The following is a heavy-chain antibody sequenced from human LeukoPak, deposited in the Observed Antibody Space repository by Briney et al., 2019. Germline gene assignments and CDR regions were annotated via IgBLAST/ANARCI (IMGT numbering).Heavy chain of an antibody. CDR1: GFTFSSYG. CDR3: AKDRLYSGY. J-gene: IGHJ4*02. Sequence: GGSLRLSCAASGFTFSSYGMHWVRQAPGKGLEWVAVISYDGSNKYYADSVKGRFTISRDNSKNTLYLQMNSLRAEDTAVYYCAKDRLYSGYWGQGTLVTVSS. CDR2: ISYDGSNK. D-gene: IGHD6-25*01. V-gene: IGHV3-30*18.